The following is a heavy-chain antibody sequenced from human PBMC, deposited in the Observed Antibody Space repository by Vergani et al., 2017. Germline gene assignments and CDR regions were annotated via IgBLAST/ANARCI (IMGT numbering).Heavy chain of an antibody. D-gene: IGHD3-16*01. J-gene: IGHJ6*03. V-gene: IGHV3-30-3*01. CDR3: ARDTMPLRFVIYYMDV. CDR1: GFTFSSYA. CDR2: ISYDGSNK. Sequence: QVQLVESGGGVVQPGRSLRLSCAASGFTFSSYAMHWVRPAPGKGLEWVAVISYDGSNKYYADSVKGRFTISRDNSKHTLYLQMNSLRAEDTAVYYCARDTMPLRFVIYYMDVWGKGTTVTVSS.